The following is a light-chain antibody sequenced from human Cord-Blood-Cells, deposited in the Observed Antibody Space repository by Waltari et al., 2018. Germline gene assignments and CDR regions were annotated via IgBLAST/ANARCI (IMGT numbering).Light chain of an antibody. CDR1: NIGSKS. J-gene: IGLJ2*01. Sequence: SYVLTQPPSVSVAPGKTARITCGGNNIGSKSVHWYPQKPGQAPVLVVYDDSDRPSGIPERFSGSNAGNTATLTISRVEAGDEADYDCQVWDSSSDHVVFGGGTKLTVL. CDR2: DDS. V-gene: IGLV3-21*03. CDR3: QVWDSSSDHVV.